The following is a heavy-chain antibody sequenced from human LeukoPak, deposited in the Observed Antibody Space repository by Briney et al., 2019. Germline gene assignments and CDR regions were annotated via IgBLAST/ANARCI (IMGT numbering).Heavy chain of an antibody. J-gene: IGHJ6*04. CDR2: FDPEHGET. Sequence: ASVKVSCKVSGYTLTELSMHWVRQAPGKGLEWMGGFDPEHGETIYAQKFQGRVTMTEDTSTDTAYMELSSLRSEDTAVYYCATVTITMVRGVRYGMDVWGKGTTVTVSS. V-gene: IGHV1-24*01. D-gene: IGHD3-10*01. CDR1: GYTLTELS. CDR3: ATVTITMVRGVRYGMDV.